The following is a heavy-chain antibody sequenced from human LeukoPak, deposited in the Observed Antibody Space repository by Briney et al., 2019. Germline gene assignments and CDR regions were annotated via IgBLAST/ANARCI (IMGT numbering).Heavy chain of an antibody. CDR3: ARAQYCSSTSCYTSEYFQH. Sequence: ASVKVSCKASGYTFTSYGISWVRQAPGQGLEWMGWISAYNGNTNYAQKLQGRVTMTTDTSTSTACMELRSLRSDDTAVYYCARAQYCSSTSCYTSEYFQHWGQGTLVTVSS. CDR1: GYTFTSYG. CDR2: ISAYNGNT. D-gene: IGHD2-2*02. V-gene: IGHV1-18*01. J-gene: IGHJ1*01.